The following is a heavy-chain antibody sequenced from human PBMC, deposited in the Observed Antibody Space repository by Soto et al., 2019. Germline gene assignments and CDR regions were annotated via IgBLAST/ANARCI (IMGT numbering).Heavy chain of an antibody. D-gene: IGHD6-19*01. V-gene: IGHV1-46*01. CDR1: GYTFTSYY. CDR3: AREEVAVAKLMDV. CDR2: INPSGGST. J-gene: IGHJ6*02. Sequence: QVQLVQSGAEVKKPGASVKVSCKASGYTFTSYYMHWVRQAPGQGLEWMGIINPSGGSTSYAQKCQGRVTMTRDTSTSTVYMELSSLRCEDTAVYYCAREEVAVAKLMDVWGQGTTVTVSS.